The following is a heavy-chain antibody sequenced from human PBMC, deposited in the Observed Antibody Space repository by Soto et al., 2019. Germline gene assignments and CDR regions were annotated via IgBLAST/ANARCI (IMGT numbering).Heavy chain of an antibody. J-gene: IGHJ4*02. Sequence: EVQLLESGGGLVQPGGSLRLSCAASGFTFSSYGMSWVRQAPGKGLEWVSAISGGGGGTYYADSVKGRFTISRDNSKNTLYLLMNSLRAEDTAVYYCAKGDDYCSSSSGLFFHWGQGTLVTVSS. V-gene: IGHV3-23*01. CDR2: ISGGGGGT. CDR3: AKGDDYCSSSSGLFFH. CDR1: GFTFSSYG. D-gene: IGHD2-2*01.